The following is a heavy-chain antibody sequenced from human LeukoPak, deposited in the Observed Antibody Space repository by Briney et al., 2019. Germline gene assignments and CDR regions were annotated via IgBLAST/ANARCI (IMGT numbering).Heavy chain of an antibody. CDR3: ARDWYRASDY. V-gene: IGHV1-2*02. D-gene: IGHD1-26*01. J-gene: IGHJ4*02. CDR1: GYTFTSYG. CDR2: INPNSGGT. Sequence: ASVKVSCKASGYTFTSYGISWVRQAPGQGLEWMGWINPNSGGTNYAQKFQGRVTMTRDTSISTAYMELSRLRSDDTAVYYCARDWYRASDYWGQGTLVTVSS.